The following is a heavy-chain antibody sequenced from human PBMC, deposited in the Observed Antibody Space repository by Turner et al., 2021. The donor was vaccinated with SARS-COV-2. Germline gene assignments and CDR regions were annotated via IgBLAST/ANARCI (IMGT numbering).Heavy chain of an antibody. Sequence: QLQLQESGPGLVKPSEPLSLTCTVPGGSISSSSYCWGWIRQPPGKGLEWIGSMYYRGSTYYNPSLKSRVTISVDTSKNQFSLKLSSVTAADTAVYYCARSRLSGVDDYWGQGTLVTVSS. CDR3: ARSRLSGVDDY. CDR1: GGSISSSSYC. J-gene: IGHJ4*02. CDR2: MYYRGST. D-gene: IGHD3-3*01. V-gene: IGHV4-39*01.